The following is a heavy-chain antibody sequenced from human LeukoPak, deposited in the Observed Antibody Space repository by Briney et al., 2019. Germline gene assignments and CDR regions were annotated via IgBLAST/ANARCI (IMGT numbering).Heavy chain of an antibody. CDR3: AREGSYDGSTMWYFDY. J-gene: IGHJ4*02. CDR1: GFTVCSNY. CDR2: IYSGGTI. V-gene: IGHV3-53*01. Sequence: PGGFLRLSRAASGFTVCSNYIAWVRQASGKGLACVSVIYSGGTIYYADSVKGRFTISRDNSKNTLYLQMNSLRAEDTAVYYCAREGSYDGSTMWYFDYWGQGTLVTVSS. D-gene: IGHD3-22*01.